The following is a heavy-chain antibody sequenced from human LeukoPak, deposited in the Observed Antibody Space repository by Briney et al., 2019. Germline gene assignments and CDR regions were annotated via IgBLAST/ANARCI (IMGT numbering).Heavy chain of an antibody. D-gene: IGHD4-17*01. V-gene: IGHV4-59*11. CDR2: IYYSGST. J-gene: IGHJ2*01. Sequence: SETLSLTCTVSGGSISSHYWSWIRQPPGKGLEWMGSIYYSGSTNYNPSLKSRVTISIDTSKKQFSLKLSSVTAADTAVYYCARLVYGDYVDWYFDLWGRGTLVTVSS. CDR3: ARLVYGDYVDWYFDL. CDR1: GGSISSHY.